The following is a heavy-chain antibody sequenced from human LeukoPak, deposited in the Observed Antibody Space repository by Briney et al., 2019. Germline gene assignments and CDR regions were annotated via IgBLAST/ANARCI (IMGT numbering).Heavy chain of an antibody. V-gene: IGHV1-2*02. CDR1: GYTFTGYY. Sequence: ASVKVSCKASGYTFTGYYMHWVRQAPGQGLEWMGWINPNSGGTNYAQKFQGRVTMTTDTSTSTAYMELRSLRSDDTAVYYCARARAPAWFDSWGQGTLVTVSS. J-gene: IGHJ5*01. CDR3: ARARAPAWFDS. CDR2: INPNSGGT. D-gene: IGHD2-2*01.